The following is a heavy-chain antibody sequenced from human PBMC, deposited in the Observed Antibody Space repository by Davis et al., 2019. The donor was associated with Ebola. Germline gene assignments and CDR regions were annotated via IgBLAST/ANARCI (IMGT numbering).Heavy chain of an antibody. J-gene: IGHJ5*02. CDR2: IYYSGST. Sequence: PSETLSLTCTVSGGSISSHYWSWIRQPPGKGLEWIGYIYYSGSTNYNPSLKSRVTISVDTSKNQFSLKLSSVTAADTAVYYCARLYNWNYQWFDPWGQGTLVTVSS. D-gene: IGHD1-7*01. CDR1: GGSISSHY. CDR3: ARLYNWNYQWFDP. V-gene: IGHV4-59*08.